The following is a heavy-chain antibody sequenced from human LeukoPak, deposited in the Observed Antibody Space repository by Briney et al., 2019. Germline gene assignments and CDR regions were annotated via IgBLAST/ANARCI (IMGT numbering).Heavy chain of an antibody. CDR3: ARAYYSTSWFPH. CDR1: GGSIGNKY. D-gene: IGHD3-10*01. CDR2: IYYSGST. J-gene: IGHJ5*02. V-gene: IGHV4-59*12. Sequence: SETLSLTCTVSGGSIGNKYWSWIRQPPGKGLEWIGYIYYSGSTNYNPSLKSRVTILVDASKNQFSLELRSVTAADTAVYYCARAYYSTSWFPHWGQGALVTVSS.